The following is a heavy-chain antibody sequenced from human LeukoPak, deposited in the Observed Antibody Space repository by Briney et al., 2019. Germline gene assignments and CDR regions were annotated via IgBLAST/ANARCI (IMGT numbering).Heavy chain of an antibody. J-gene: IGHJ3*02. D-gene: IGHD6-6*01. Sequence: ASVKVSCKASGYTFTSYYMHWVRQAPGQGLEWMGIINPSGGSTSYAQKFQGRVTMTRDMSTSTVYMELSSLRSEDTAVYYCASSSSSLSDAFDIWGQGTMVTVSS. CDR2: INPSGGST. CDR3: ASSSSSLSDAFDI. CDR1: GYTFTSYY. V-gene: IGHV1-46*01.